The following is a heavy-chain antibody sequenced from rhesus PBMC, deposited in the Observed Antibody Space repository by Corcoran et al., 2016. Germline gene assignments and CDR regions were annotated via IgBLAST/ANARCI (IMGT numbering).Heavy chain of an antibody. D-gene: IGHD6-43*01. CDR1: GYTFTDYS. Sequence: EVQLVQSGAEVKKPGASVKISCKASGYTFTDYSLHWVRQAPGKGLEGMGRVEPEDGEAIHAQKFQDRVTITADTSTDTAYMELSSLRSEDTAVYYCATVGYSSSYGEFWGQGALVTVSS. J-gene: IGHJ1*01. CDR2: VEPEDGEA. CDR3: ATVGYSSSYGEF. V-gene: IGHV1-111*02.